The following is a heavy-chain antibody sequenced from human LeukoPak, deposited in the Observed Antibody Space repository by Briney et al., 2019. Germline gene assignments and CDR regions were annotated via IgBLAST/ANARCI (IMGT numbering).Heavy chain of an antibody. J-gene: IGHJ4*02. V-gene: IGHV3-23*01. CDR1: GFTFSTYG. Sequence: GGSLRLSCPASGFTFSTYGMSWVRQAPGKGLEWVSAISGSGGFTYYADSVKGRFTISRDNSKHTLYLQMNSLRAEDTAVYYCARDRSGGRFDYWGQGTLVTVSS. CDR2: ISGSGGFT. D-gene: IGHD3-10*01. CDR3: ARDRSGGRFDY.